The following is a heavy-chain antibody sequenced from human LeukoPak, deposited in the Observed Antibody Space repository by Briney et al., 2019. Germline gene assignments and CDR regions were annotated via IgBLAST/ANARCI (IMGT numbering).Heavy chain of an antibody. CDR2: IYSGGST. V-gene: IGHV3-53*04. Sequence: GGSLRLSCAASGFTVSSNYMSWVRQAPGKGLEWVSVIYSGGSTYYADSVKGRFTISRHNSKNTLYLQMNSLRAEDTAVYYCARGATSYDDYVFDYWGQGTLVTVSS. D-gene: IGHD4-17*01. CDR3: ARGATSYDDYVFDY. J-gene: IGHJ4*02. CDR1: GFTVSSNY.